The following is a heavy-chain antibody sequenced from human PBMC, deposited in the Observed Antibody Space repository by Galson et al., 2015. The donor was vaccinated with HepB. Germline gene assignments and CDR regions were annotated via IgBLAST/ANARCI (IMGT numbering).Heavy chain of an antibody. CDR3: AKEIGRDPEVYNHFDY. CDR1: GFTFSVYA. D-gene: IGHD1-1*01. J-gene: IGHJ4*02. V-gene: IGHV3-23*01. Sequence: SLRLSCAASGFTFSVYAMSWVRQAPGKGLEWVSDISGSGSRTNYADSVQGRFSISRDNSKNTLYLQMNTLRVEDTAVYYCAKEIGRDPEVYNHFDYWGQG. CDR2: ISGSGSRT.